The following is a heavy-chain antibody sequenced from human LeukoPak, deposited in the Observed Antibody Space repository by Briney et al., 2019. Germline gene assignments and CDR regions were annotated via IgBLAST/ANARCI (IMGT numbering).Heavy chain of an antibody. V-gene: IGHV1-46*01. CDR3: ARQRGGQYEDAFDI. CDR1: GYTFTSYY. D-gene: IGHD2-8*01. CDR2: INPSGGTT. J-gene: IGHJ3*02. Sequence: GASVKVSCKASGYTFTSYYMHWVRQAPGQGLEWMGIINPSGGTTIYAQKFQGRVTMTRDTPTSTVYMELSSLRSEDTAVYYCARQRGGQYEDAFDIWGQGTVVTVSS.